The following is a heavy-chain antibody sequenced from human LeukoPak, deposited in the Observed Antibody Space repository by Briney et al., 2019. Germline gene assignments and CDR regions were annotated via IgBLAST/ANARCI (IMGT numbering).Heavy chain of an antibody. CDR2: IYYSGST. Sequence: SETLSLTCTVSGGSISSSSYYWGWIRQPPGKGLEWIGSIYYSGSTYYNPSLKSRVTISVDTSKNQFSLKLSSVTAADTAVYYCARALVGIVVVVAATGWFDPWGQGTLVTVSS. CDR3: ARALVGIVVVVAATGWFDP. CDR1: GGSISSSSYY. J-gene: IGHJ5*02. V-gene: IGHV4-39*01. D-gene: IGHD2-15*01.